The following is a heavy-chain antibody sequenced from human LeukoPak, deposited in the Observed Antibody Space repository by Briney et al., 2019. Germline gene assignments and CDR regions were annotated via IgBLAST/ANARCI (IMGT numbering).Heavy chain of an antibody. CDR1: GFTFSSYE. D-gene: IGHD2-15*01. CDR3: ARDHCSGGSCLDY. V-gene: IGHV3-21*01. CDR2: ISSSSSYI. Sequence: GGSLRLSCAASGFTFSSYEMNWVRQAPGKGLEWVSSISSSSSYIYYADSVKGRFTISRDNAKNSLYLQMNSLRAEDTAVYYCARDHCSGGSCLDYWGQGTLVTVSS. J-gene: IGHJ4*02.